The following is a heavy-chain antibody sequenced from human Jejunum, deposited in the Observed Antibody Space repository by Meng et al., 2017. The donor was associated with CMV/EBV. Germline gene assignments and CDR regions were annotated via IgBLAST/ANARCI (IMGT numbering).Heavy chain of an antibody. CDR1: YTFSNYY. CDR3: ARANCGGDCFQNGFDY. D-gene: IGHD2-21*02. V-gene: IGHV1-46*01. Sequence: YTFSNYYLHWVRRAPGQGLAWMGIINPSGGSTSYAQKFQGRVIMARDTSTSTVYLELSSLRSEDTAVYYCARANCGGDCFQNGFDYWGQGTLVTVSS. J-gene: IGHJ4*02. CDR2: INPSGGST.